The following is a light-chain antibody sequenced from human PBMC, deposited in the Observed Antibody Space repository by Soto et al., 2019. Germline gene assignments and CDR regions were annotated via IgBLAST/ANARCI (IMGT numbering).Light chain of an antibody. J-gene: IGKJ5*01. CDR3: QQYNSYST. CDR1: QSIDDW. V-gene: IGKV1-5*03. Sequence: DIQMPQSPSTLSASVGARVPITGRASQSIDDWLAWYQQKPGKSPKLLIYRASGLESGVPSRFTGSGSGTDFTLTISGLQPDDVATYYCQQYNSYSTFGQGTRLEIK. CDR2: RAS.